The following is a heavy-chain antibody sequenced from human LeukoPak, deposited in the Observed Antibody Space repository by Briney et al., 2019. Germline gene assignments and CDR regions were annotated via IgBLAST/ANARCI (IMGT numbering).Heavy chain of an antibody. CDR2: IYHSGST. D-gene: IGHD4-17*01. CDR3: ATPKGHDYGDIDAFDI. J-gene: IGHJ3*02. V-gene: IGHV4-4*02. Sequence: SETLSLTCTVSGASISSYYWSWVRQPPGKGLEWIGEIYHSGSTNYNPSLKSRVTISVDKSKNQFSLKLSSVTAADTAVYYCATPKGHDYGDIDAFDIWGQGTMVTVSS. CDR1: GASISSYYW.